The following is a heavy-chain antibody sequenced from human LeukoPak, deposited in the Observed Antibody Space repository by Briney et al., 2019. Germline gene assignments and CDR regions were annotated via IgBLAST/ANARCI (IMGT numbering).Heavy chain of an antibody. CDR1: GGSFSGYL. D-gene: IGHD3-10*01. V-gene: IGHV4-34*01. J-gene: IGHJ4*02. CDR2: INHSGST. Sequence: SETLSLTCAVYGGSFSGYLWTWIRQSPGKGLEWIGEINHSGSTNYNPSLRTRVTISVDTSKNQFSLKLTSVTVADTAMYYCAARGEYSGSGTRWGQGALVTVSS. CDR3: AARGEYSGSGTR.